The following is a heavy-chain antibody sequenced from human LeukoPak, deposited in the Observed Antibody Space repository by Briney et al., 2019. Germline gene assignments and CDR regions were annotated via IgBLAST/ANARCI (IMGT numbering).Heavy chain of an antibody. J-gene: IGHJ4*02. CDR3: AKDLGDSSGYYYFDY. CDR1: GFTFSSYA. Sequence: GGSLRLSCAASGFTFSSYATSWVRQAPGKGLEWVSAISGSGGSTYYADSVKGRFTISRDNSKNTLYLQMNSLRAEDTAVYYCAKDLGDSSGYYYFDYWGQGTLVTVSS. V-gene: IGHV3-23*01. D-gene: IGHD3-22*01. CDR2: ISGSGGST.